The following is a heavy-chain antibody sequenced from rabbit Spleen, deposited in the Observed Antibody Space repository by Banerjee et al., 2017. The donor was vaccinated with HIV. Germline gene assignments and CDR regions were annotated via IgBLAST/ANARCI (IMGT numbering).Heavy chain of an antibody. CDR3: ARDGAGGSYFAL. Sequence: QEQLVESGGDLVQPGASLTLTCTASGFDFSAYTFMCWVRQAPGKGLEWIACIYGGSTGTTYYASWAKGRLTISKTSSTTVTLQMTSLTAADTATYFCARDGAGGSYFALWGPGTLVTVS. J-gene: IGHJ4*01. V-gene: IGHV1S45*01. D-gene: IGHD8-1*01. CDR1: GFDFSAYTF. CDR2: IYGGSTGTT.